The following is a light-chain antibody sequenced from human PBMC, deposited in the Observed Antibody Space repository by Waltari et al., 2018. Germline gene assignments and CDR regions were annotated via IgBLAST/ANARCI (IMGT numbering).Light chain of an antibody. CDR1: QSILYSSNNENY. V-gene: IGKV4-1*01. Sequence: DIVMTQSPDSLAVSLGERATINCKSSQSILYSSNNENYLAWYQQQPGQPPKLLIYWASTREAVVPDRFSGSWSGTDFALTITSLQAEDVAVYYCQQYYSTPPFTFGPGTKVDIK. CDR3: QQYYSTPPFT. J-gene: IGKJ3*01. CDR2: WAS.